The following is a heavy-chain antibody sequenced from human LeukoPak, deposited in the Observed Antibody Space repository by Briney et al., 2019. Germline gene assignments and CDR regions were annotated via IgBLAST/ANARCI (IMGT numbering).Heavy chain of an antibody. CDR3: ARDPASIDSSGYSYGY. CDR1: GFTFDDYG. Sequence: GGSLRLSCAASGFTFDDYGMSWVRQAPGKGLEWVSGINWNGGSTGYADSVKGRFTISRDNTRNSLYLQMNSLRAEDTAVYYCARDPASIDSSGYSYGYWGQGTLVTVSS. CDR2: INWNGGST. J-gene: IGHJ4*02. D-gene: IGHD3-22*01. V-gene: IGHV3-20*04.